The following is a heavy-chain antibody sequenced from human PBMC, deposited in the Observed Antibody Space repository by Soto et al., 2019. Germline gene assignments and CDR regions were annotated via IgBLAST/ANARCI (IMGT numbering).Heavy chain of an antibody. CDR3: ATRITVFGLLIPPFDP. V-gene: IGHV4-34*01. CDR1: GGSVNGYY. J-gene: IGHJ5*02. Sequence: PSETLSLPCAVYGGSVNGYYWNWIRQPPGKGLEWIGEINHTGGTHYNPSRNSRFTMSVDTSKNQFSLRLSSVTAADTAIYYCATRITVFGLLIPPFDPWGQGTQVTVSS. CDR2: INHTGGT. D-gene: IGHD3-3*01.